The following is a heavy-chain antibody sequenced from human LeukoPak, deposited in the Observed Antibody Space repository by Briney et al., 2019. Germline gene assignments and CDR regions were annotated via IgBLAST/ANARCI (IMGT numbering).Heavy chain of an antibody. V-gene: IGHV3-20*04. CDR1: GFTFDDYG. CDR2: INWNGGST. J-gene: IGHJ6*03. D-gene: IGHD6-19*01. Sequence: GGSLRLSCAASGFTFDDYGMSWVRQAPGKGLEWVSGINWNGGSTGYADSVKGRFTISRDNAKNSLYLQMNSLRAEDTALYYCARVPGMAGSGWYYYYYYYYMDVWGKGTTVTISS. CDR3: ARVPGMAGSGWYYYYYYYYMDV.